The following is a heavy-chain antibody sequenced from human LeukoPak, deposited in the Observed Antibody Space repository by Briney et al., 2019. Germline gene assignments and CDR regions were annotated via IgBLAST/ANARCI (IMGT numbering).Heavy chain of an antibody. D-gene: IGHD3-3*01. CDR1: GFTFSSYE. V-gene: IGHV3-48*03. CDR2: ISSSGSTI. Sequence: GGSLRLSCAASGFTFSSYEMNWVRQAPGKGLEWVSYISSSGSTIYYADSVKGRFTISRDNAKNSLYLQMNSLRAEDTAVYYCARGGYDFWSGFHPKSYFDYWGQGTLVTVSS. CDR3: ARGGYDFWSGFHPKSYFDY. J-gene: IGHJ4*02.